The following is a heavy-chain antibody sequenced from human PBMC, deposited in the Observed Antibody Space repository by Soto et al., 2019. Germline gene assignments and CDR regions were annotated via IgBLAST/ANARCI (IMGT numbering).Heavy chain of an antibody. D-gene: IGHD5-18*01. CDR3: ARGDTALITRYAFDI. V-gene: IGHV4-59*01. J-gene: IGHJ3*02. CDR1: GGYISRYY. CDR2: IYHSGST. Sequence: SETMSLTCSVSGGYISRYYWSWIRKNTGKGLEWIGYIYHSGSTNYNPSLKSRVTISVDTSKNQFSLKLSSVTAADTAVYYCARGDTALITRYAFDIWGQGTMVTVSS.